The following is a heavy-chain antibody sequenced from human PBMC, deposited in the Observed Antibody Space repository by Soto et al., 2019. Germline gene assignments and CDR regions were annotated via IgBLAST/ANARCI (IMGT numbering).Heavy chain of an antibody. Sequence: QVQLVDSGGGLVKPGGSLRLSCAASGFIFRDFHMTWIRQAPGKGLELVAYISSRGDTIYYADSVRGRITISRDNDKDSLFLQMSSLRVEDTAVYYCVRDRRISGINRGLDYWGRGTLVTVSS. V-gene: IGHV3-11*01. CDR3: VRDRRISGINRGLDY. J-gene: IGHJ4*02. CDR2: ISSRGDTI. CDR1: GFIFRDFH. D-gene: IGHD1-20*01.